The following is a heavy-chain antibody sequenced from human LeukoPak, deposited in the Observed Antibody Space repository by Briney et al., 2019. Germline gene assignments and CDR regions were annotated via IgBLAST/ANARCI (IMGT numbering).Heavy chain of an antibody. Sequence: SETLSLTCTVSGGSISRYYWSWIRQSPGKGLEWIGYIYYSGTTNYNPSLKSRVTISLDTSKSQFSLKLSSVTAADTAVYYCARDMSSSGSYFDYWGQGTLVTVSS. J-gene: IGHJ4*02. D-gene: IGHD6-19*01. V-gene: IGHV4-59*01. CDR1: GGSISRYY. CDR2: IYYSGTT. CDR3: ARDMSSSGSYFDY.